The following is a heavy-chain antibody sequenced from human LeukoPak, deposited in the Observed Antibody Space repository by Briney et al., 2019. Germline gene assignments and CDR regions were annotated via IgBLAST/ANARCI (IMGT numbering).Heavy chain of an antibody. V-gene: IGHV3-74*03. D-gene: IGHD2-2*03. Sequence: GGSLRLSCAASGFTFSTYWMHWVRHAPGKGLVWVARIRPEGTTTAYADSVKGRFTISRDNAKNTLFQQMNSLSAEDTAVYYCARDLVWILFDYWGQGTLVTVSS. CDR3: ARDLVWILFDY. CDR1: GFTFSTYW. CDR2: IRPEGTTT. J-gene: IGHJ4*02.